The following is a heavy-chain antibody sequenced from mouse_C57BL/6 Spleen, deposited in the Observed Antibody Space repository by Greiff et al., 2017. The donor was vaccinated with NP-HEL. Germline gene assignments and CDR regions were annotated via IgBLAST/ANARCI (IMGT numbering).Heavy chain of an antibody. D-gene: IGHD4-1*01. V-gene: IGHV1-76*01. J-gene: IGHJ2*01. CDR3: ARRGNWDGGGFDY. CDR2: IYPGSGNT. Sequence: VQLQQSGAELVRPGASVKLSCKASGYTFTDYYINWVKQRPGQGLEWIARIYPGSGNTYYNEKFKGKATLTAEKSSSTAYMQLSSLTSEDSAVYFCARRGNWDGGGFDYWGQGTTLTVSS. CDR1: GYTFTDYY.